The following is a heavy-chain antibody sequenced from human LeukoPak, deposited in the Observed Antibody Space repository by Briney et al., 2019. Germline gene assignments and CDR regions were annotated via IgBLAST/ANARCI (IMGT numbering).Heavy chain of an antibody. CDR2: ISSSSSYI. Sequence: GGSLRLSCAASGFTFSSYSMNWVRQAPGKGLEWVSSISSSSSYIYYADSVKGRFTISRDNAKNSLYLQMNSLRAEDTAVYYCARAPAKSVGDIVVVVAATLVNYLQHWGQGTLVTVSS. J-gene: IGHJ1*01. CDR1: GFTFSSYS. CDR3: ARAPAKSVGDIVVVVAATLVNYLQH. V-gene: IGHV3-21*01. D-gene: IGHD2-15*01.